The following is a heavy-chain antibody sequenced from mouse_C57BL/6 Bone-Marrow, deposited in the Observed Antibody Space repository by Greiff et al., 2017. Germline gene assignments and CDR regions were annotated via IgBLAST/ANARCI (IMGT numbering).Heavy chain of an antibody. J-gene: IGHJ1*03. CDR3: ARDYYGKHWYFDV. CDR1: GFTFSDFY. V-gene: IGHV7-1*01. CDR2: SRNKANDYTT. D-gene: IGHD1-1*01. Sequence: EVKLVESGGGLVQSGRSLRLSCATSGFTFSDFYMEWVRQAPGKGLEWIAASRNKANDYTTEYSASVKGRFIVSRDTSQSILYLQMNALLAEDTAIYYCARDYYGKHWYFDVWGTGTTVTVSS.